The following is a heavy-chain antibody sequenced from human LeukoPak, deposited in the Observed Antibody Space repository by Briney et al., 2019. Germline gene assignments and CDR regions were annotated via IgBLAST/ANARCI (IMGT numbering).Heavy chain of an antibody. CDR3: ARDRGALAVTTKLAFDI. CDR1: GYTFTSYG. CDR2: ISAYNGNT. Sequence: ASVKVSCKASGYTFTSYGISWVRQAPGQGLEWMGWISAYNGNTNYAQKLQGRVTMTTDTSTSTAYMELRGLRSDDTAVYYCARDRGALAVTTKLAFDIWGQGTMVTVSS. J-gene: IGHJ3*02. V-gene: IGHV1-18*01. D-gene: IGHD4-17*01.